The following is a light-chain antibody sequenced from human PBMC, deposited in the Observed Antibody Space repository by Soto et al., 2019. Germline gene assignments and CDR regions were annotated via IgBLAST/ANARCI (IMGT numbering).Light chain of an antibody. CDR3: QEAKSIRST. J-gene: IGKJ4*01. CDR1: QGISSW. V-gene: IGKV1D-12*01. CDR2: PES. Sequence: IRVTQSPSSXSEIQKQRVTITCRESQGISSWSEWYKKKTGKEXKXXXYPESNLQSGVHSRLSGRGSGTHFNLNISSMQPEDFAAYFCQEAKSIRSTFCGGTKVDI.